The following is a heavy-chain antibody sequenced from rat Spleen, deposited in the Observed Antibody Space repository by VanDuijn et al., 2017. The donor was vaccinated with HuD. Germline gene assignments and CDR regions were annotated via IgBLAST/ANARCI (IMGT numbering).Heavy chain of an antibody. CDR2: ISSDGRST. CDR1: GFSFTNYD. J-gene: IGHJ3*01. D-gene: IGHD1-1*01. V-gene: IGHV5-25*01. CDR3: ATGVGGFTF. Sequence: EVQLVESGGGLVQPGRSIKLSCSTSGFSFTNYDVTWVRQAPKKGLEWVSSISSDGRSTYYRDSVKGRFIVSRDNAKSTLYLQMDSLRSEDTATYYCATGVGGFTFWGQGTLVTVSS.